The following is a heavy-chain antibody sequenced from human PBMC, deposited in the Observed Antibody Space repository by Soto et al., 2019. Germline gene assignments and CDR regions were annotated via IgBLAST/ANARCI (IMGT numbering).Heavy chain of an antibody. CDR2: MNPNSGNT. CDR1: GYTFTSYD. V-gene: IGHV1-8*01. J-gene: IGHJ6*02. D-gene: IGHD2-2*01. Sequence: QVQLVQSGAEVKKPGASVKVSCKASGYTFTSYDINWVRQATGQGLEWMGWMNPNSGNTGYAQKFQGRVTMTRNTSTSTAYMELSSLRSEDTAVYYCARSYRGDIVVVPAAYPDYYGMDVWGQGTTVTVSS. CDR3: ARSYRGDIVVVPAAYPDYYGMDV.